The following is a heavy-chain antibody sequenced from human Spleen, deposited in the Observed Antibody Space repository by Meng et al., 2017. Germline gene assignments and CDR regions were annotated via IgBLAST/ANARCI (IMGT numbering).Heavy chain of an antibody. CDR1: GGSFSDYY. CDR2: INHSGST. V-gene: IGHV4-34*01. Sequence: QVQLEQWGGGVVKPSETLSLTCVVSGGSFSDYYRSWIRQPPGKGLEWIGEINHSGSTNYNPSLESRATISVDTSQNNLSLKLSSVTAADSAVYYCARGPTTMAHDFDYWGQGTLVTVSS. CDR3: ARGPTTMAHDFDY. J-gene: IGHJ4*02. D-gene: IGHD4-11*01.